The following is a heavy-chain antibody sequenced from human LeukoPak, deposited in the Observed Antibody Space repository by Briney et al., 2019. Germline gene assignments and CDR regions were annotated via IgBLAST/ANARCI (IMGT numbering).Heavy chain of an antibody. CDR1: GFTFSNYW. J-gene: IGHJ4*02. V-gene: IGHV3-74*01. CDR2: INSDGSST. CDR3: VQSSPTIDY. Sequence: GGSLRLSCSASGFTFSNYWMHWVRQVPGKGLVWVSRINSDGSSTTCADSVKGRFTISRDNAKNTMYLQMNSLRVEDTAVYYCVQSSPTIDYWGQGTLVTVSS. D-gene: IGHD5-12*01.